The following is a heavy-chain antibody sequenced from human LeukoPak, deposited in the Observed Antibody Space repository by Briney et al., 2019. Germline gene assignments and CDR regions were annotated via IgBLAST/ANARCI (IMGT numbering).Heavy chain of an antibody. Sequence: ASVKVSCKASGYTFTGYYMHWVRQAPGQGLEWMGRINPNSGGTNYAQKFQGRVTMTRDTSISTAYMELSRLRSDDTAVYYCAIQGSSGYYYADYWGQGTLVTVSS. CDR1: GYTFTGYY. CDR3: AIQGSSGYYYADY. J-gene: IGHJ4*02. V-gene: IGHV1-2*06. CDR2: INPNSGGT. D-gene: IGHD3-22*01.